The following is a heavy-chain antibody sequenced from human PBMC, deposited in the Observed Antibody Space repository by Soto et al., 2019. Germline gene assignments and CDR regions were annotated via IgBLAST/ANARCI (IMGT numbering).Heavy chain of an antibody. CDR2: ISYDGSNK. CDR3: AKDRGSSWYPNYFDY. J-gene: IGHJ4*02. CDR1: GFTFSSYG. V-gene: IGHV3-30*18. Sequence: QVQLVESGGGVVQPGRSLRLSCAASGFTFSSYGMHWVRQAPGKGLEWVAVISYDGSNKYYADSVKGRFTISRDNSKNTLYLQMNSLRAEDTAVYYCAKDRGSSWYPNYFDYWGQGTLVTVSS. D-gene: IGHD6-13*01.